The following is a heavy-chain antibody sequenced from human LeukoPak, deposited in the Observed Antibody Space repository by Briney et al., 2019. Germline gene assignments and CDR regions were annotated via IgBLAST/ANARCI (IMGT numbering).Heavy chain of an antibody. CDR1: GGSTSSYY. J-gene: IGHJ3*02. CDR3: ATNLYYYGSGSYHDAFDI. CDR2: IYHSGST. V-gene: IGHV4-59*04. Sequence: PSETLSLTCTVSGGSTSSYYWSWIRQPPGKGLEWIGYIYHSGSTYYNPSLKSRVTISVDRSKNQFSLKLSSVTAADTAVYYCATNLYYYGSGSYHDAFDIWGQGTMVTVSS. D-gene: IGHD3-10*01.